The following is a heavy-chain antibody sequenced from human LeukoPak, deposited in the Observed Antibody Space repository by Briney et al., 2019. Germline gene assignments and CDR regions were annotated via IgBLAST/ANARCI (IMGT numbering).Heavy chain of an antibody. CDR2: IIPIFGIA. Sequence: GSSVKVSCKASGGTFSSYAISWVRQAPGQGLEWMGRIIPIFGIANYAQKFQGRVTITADKSTSTAYVELSSLRSEDTAVYYCARAGYCSGGSCFALDYWGQGTLVTVSS. CDR3: ARAGYCSGGSCFALDY. J-gene: IGHJ4*02. D-gene: IGHD2-15*01. V-gene: IGHV1-69*04. CDR1: GGTFSSYA.